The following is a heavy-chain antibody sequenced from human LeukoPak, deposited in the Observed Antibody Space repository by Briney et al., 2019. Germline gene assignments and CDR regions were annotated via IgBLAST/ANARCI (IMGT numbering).Heavy chain of an antibody. D-gene: IGHD1-26*01. CDR2: IYSGGST. CDR1: GFTVSSNY. J-gene: IGHJ4*02. Sequence: PGGSLRLSCAASGFTVSSNYMSWVRQAPGKGLEWVSVIYSGGSTYYADSVKGGFTISRDNSKNTLYLQMNSLRAEDTAVYYCARDCVGLFDYWGQGTLVTVSS. CDR3: ARDCVGLFDY. V-gene: IGHV3-66*01.